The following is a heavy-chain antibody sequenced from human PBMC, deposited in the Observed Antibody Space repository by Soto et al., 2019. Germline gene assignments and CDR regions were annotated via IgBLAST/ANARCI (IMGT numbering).Heavy chain of an antibody. CDR2: ISDSGGST. CDR1: GVTFGNYA. D-gene: IGHD3-22*01. Sequence: SHRLPYAAAGVTFGNYAMSWVRQAPGKGLEWVSAISDSGGSTYYADSVKGRFTISRDNSKNTLYLQMNSLRAEDTAVYYCAKDPSGHYDSLRWGQGTMVTVSS. V-gene: IGHV3-23*01. CDR3: AKDPSGHYDSLR. J-gene: IGHJ3*01.